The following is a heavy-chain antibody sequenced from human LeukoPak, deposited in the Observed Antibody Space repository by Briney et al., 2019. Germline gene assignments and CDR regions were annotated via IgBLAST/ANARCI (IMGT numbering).Heavy chain of an antibody. CDR3: ARDRAAAGPDAFDI. Sequence: PGGSLRLSCAAPGFTFSSYGMHWVRQAPGKGLEWVAVIWYDGSNKYYADSVKGRFTISRDNSKNTLYLQMNSLRAEDTAVYYCARDRAAAGPDAFDIWGQGTMVTVSS. CDR2: IWYDGSNK. J-gene: IGHJ3*02. CDR1: GFTFSSYG. V-gene: IGHV3-33*01. D-gene: IGHD6-13*01.